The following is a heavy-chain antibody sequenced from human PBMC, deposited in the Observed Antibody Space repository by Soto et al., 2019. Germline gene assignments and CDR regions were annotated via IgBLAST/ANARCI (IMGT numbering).Heavy chain of an antibody. Sequence: QVQLVQSGAEVKKPGASVKVSCKASGYTSTSYDINWVRQATGQGLEWMGWMNPNSGNTAYAQKFQGQVTMTKNHFISTAYMELSSLRSEDTAVYYCARERSAAGTGWFDPWGQGTLVTVSS. CDR1: GYTSTSYD. CDR3: ARERSAAGTGWFDP. CDR2: MNPNSGNT. J-gene: IGHJ5*02. D-gene: IGHD6-13*01. V-gene: IGHV1-8*01.